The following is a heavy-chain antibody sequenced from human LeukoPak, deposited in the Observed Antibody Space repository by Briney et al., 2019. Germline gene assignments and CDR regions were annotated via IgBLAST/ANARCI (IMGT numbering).Heavy chain of an antibody. J-gene: IGHJ4*02. CDR2: ISSSSSTI. CDR1: GFTFSSYS. V-gene: IGHV3-48*01. D-gene: IGHD1-26*01. Sequence: GGSLRLSCAASGFTFSSYSMNWVRQAPGKGPEWVSYISSSSSTIYYADSVKGRFTISRDNAKNSLYLQMNSLRAEDTAVYYCAMGLRYSGSSSFDYWGQGTLVTVSS. CDR3: AMGLRYSGSSSFDY.